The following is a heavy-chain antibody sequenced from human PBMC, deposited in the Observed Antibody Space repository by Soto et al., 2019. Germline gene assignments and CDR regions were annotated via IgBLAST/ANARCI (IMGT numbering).Heavy chain of an antibody. CDR2: INHSGST. CDR1: GGSFSGYY. Sequence: SETLSLTCAVYGGSFSGYYWSWIRQPPGKGLEWIGEINHSGSTNYNPSLKSRVTISVDTSKNQFSLKLSSVTAADTAVYYCARLRASGDVVVVAATGSDYWGQGTVGTVPQ. D-gene: IGHD2-15*01. CDR3: ARLRASGDVVVVAATGSDY. V-gene: IGHV4-34*01. J-gene: IGHJ4*02.